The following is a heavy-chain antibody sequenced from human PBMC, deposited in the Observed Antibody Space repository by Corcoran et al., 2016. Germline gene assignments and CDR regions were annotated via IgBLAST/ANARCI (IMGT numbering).Heavy chain of an antibody. D-gene: IGHD4-17*01. J-gene: IGHJ3*02. Sequence: EVQLVESGGGLVKPGGSLRLSCAASGFTFSSYSMNWVRQAPGKGLEWVSSISSSSSYIYYADSVKGRFTISRDNAKNTLYLQMNSLRAEDTAVYYCARDFEDYYAFDIWGQGTMVTVSS. V-gene: IGHV3-21*01. CDR2: ISSSSSYI. CDR1: GFTFSSYS. CDR3: ARDFEDYYAFDI.